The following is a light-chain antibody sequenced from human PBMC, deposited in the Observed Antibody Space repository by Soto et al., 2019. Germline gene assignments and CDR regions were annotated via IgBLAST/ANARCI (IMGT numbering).Light chain of an antibody. CDR3: QQVNSYPLT. Sequence: DIQLTQSPSFLSASVGDRVTLTCRASQGISSFLAWYQLKPGKAPKLLIYAASTLQSGVPSRFSGSGSGTEFTLTISSLQPEDFATYYCQQVNSYPLTFGGGTKVE. CDR2: AAS. V-gene: IGKV1-9*01. J-gene: IGKJ4*01. CDR1: QGISSF.